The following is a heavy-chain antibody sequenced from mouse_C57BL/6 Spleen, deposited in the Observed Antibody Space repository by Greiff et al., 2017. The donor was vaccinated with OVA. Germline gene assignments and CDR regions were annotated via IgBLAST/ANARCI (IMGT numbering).Heavy chain of an antibody. CDR1: GYSITSGYF. Sequence: ESGPGLVKPSQSLSLTCSVTGYSITSGYFWYWIRQLPGNQLECMGYLTYDGSNNYNPSLKNRTSLTRDTSKNQFFLKLNSVTTEDTATYYCARGGYDYGGTFAYWGQGTLVTVSA. J-gene: IGHJ3*01. CDR3: ARGGYDYGGTFAY. CDR2: LTYDGSN. D-gene: IGHD2-4*01. V-gene: IGHV3-6*01.